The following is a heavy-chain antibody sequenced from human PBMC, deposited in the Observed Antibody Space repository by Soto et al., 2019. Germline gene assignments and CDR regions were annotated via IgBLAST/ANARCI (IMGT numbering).Heavy chain of an antibody. J-gene: IGHJ1*01. CDR3: ASHNCVGDCYSRDFQH. CDR2: IYYSGST. CDR1: GVSVRGYY. V-gene: IGHV4-59*02. D-gene: IGHD2-21*02. Sequence: SETLSLTCNVSGVSVRGYYWSWIRQPPGKGLEWIGYIYYSGSTNYNPSLKSRVTISVDTSKNQFSLKLTSVTAADTAMYFCASHNCVGDCYSRDFQHWCQDTLVTVSS.